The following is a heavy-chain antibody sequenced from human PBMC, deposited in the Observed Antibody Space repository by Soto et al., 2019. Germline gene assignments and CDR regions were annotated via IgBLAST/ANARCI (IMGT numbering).Heavy chain of an antibody. CDR1: GYTFTSYY. J-gene: IGHJ6*02. D-gene: IGHD2-8*01. CDR3: AKNGQPPYYYYGMDV. V-gene: IGHV1-18*04. CDR2: ISGYNGDT. Sequence: ASLKVSCKASGYTFTSYYMHWVRQAPGQGLEWMGWISGYNGDTKYAQKVQGGVTMTIDTSTYTAYMELRSLTSDDTAIYYCAKNGQPPYYYYGMDVWGQGTTVTVSS.